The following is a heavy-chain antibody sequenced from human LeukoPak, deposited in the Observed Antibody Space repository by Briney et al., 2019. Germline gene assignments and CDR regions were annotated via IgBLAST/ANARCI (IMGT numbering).Heavy chain of an antibody. Sequence: GGSLRLSCAASGFTVSSNYMSWVRQAPGKGLEWVLVIYSGGSTYYADSVKGRFTISRDNSKNTLYLQMNSLRAEDTAVYCCARGAGSGNLDYWGQGTLVTVSS. CDR2: IYSGGST. V-gene: IGHV3-53*01. D-gene: IGHD3-10*01. CDR1: GFTVSSNY. CDR3: ARGAGSGNLDY. J-gene: IGHJ4*02.